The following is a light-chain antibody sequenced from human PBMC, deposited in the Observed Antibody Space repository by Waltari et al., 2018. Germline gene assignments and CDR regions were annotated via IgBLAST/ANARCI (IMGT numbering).Light chain of an antibody. CDR3: QQSYSTPVA. CDR2: AAS. J-gene: IGKJ1*01. V-gene: IGKV1-39*01. Sequence: DIQMTQSPSSLSASVGDRVTITCRASQSISSYLNWYQQKPGKAPKLLIYAASSLQSGVPSRFSGSGSGTDFTLTISSLQPEDCATYCCQQSYSTPVAFGQGTKVEIK. CDR1: QSISSY.